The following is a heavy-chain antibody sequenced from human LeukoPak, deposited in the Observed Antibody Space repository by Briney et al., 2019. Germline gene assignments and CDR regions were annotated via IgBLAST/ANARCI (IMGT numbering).Heavy chain of an antibody. CDR3: ARKRAMMYHWFDP. J-gene: IGHJ5*02. CDR1: GYTFTSYG. CDR2: MNPNSGNT. D-gene: IGHD2-2*01. V-gene: IGHV1-8*02. Sequence: ASVKVSCKASGYTFTSYGISWVRQAPGQGLEWMGWMNPNSGNTVYAQKFQGRVTMTRNTSISTAYMELSSLRSEDTAVYYCARKRAMMYHWFDPWGQGTLVTVSS.